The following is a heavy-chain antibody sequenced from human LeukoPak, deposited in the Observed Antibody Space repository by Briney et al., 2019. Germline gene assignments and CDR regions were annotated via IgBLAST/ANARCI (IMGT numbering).Heavy chain of an antibody. CDR2: TYHSGST. CDR3: ATTFNWAFDN. V-gene: IGHV4-4*02. CDR1: GGSISSRNW. D-gene: IGHD7-27*01. J-gene: IGHJ4*02. Sequence: PSGTLSLTCAVSGGSISSRNWCSWVRQPPGKGLEWIGETYHSGSTNYNPSLKSRVTISLDNSKNQFSLKLTSVTAADTAVYYCATTFNWAFDNWGQGTLVTVSS.